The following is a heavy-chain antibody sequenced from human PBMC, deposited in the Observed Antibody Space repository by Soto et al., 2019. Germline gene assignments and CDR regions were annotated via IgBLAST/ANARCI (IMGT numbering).Heavy chain of an antibody. V-gene: IGHV4-31*03. CDR2: IYYSGST. CDR1: GGSISSGGYY. Sequence: SETLSLTCTVSGGSISSGGYYWSWIRQHPGKGLEWIGYIYYSGSTYYNPSLKSRVTISVDTSKNQFSLKLSSVTAADTAVYYCARELGEFVVVPAANPGWFDPWGQGTLVTVSS. CDR3: ARELGEFVVVPAANPGWFDP. J-gene: IGHJ5*02. D-gene: IGHD2-2*01.